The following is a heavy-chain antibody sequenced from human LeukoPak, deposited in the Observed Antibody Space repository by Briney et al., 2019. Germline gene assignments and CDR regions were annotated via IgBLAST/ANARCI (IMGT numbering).Heavy chain of an antibody. Sequence: GGSLRLSCAASGFTFSSYEMNWVRQAPGKGLEWVSYISSSGSTIYYADSVKGRFTISRDNSKNTLYLQMNSLRAEDTAVYYCAKEGYYGSGSYYMDVWGKGTTVTVSS. V-gene: IGHV3-48*03. D-gene: IGHD3-10*01. CDR2: ISSSGSTI. J-gene: IGHJ6*03. CDR3: AKEGYYGSGSYYMDV. CDR1: GFTFSSYE.